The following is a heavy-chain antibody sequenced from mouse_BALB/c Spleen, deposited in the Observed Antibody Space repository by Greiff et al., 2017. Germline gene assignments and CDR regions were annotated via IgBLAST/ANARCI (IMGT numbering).Heavy chain of an antibody. CDR1: GYTFTGYW. D-gene: IGHD2-4*01. Sequence: VQLQQPGAELVRPGVSVKLSCKASGYTFTGYWMHWVKQRPGQGLEWIGEINPSNGRTNYNEKFKCKATVTVDKSSSTAYMKLSSLTSEDSAVYYCARREYYDSCYFDDWGQGTTLTVSS. CDR2: INPSNGRT. CDR3: ARREYYDSCYFDD. V-gene: IGHV1S81*02. J-gene: IGHJ2*01.